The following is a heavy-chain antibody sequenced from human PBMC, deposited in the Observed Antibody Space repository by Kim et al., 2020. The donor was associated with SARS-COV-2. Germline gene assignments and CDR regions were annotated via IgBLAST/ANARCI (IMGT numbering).Heavy chain of an antibody. J-gene: IGHJ4*02. CDR1: GFTFSSYA. D-gene: IGHD2-15*01. V-gene: IGHV3-30*04. Sequence: GVSLRLSCAASGFTFSSYAMHWVRQAPGKGLEWVAVISYDGSNKYYADSVKGRFTISRDNSKNTLYLQMNSLRAEDTAVYYCAREGYCSGGSCYVIDYWGQGTLVTVSS. CDR2: ISYDGSNK. CDR3: AREGYCSGGSCYVIDY.